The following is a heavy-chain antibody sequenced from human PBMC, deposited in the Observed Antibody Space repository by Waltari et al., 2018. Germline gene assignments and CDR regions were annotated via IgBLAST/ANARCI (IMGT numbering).Heavy chain of an antibody. Sequence: QLVQSGAEVKNPGASVKVSCKASGYTFSAYYMHWVRQAPGQGLEWVGRINPNTGGTDYAQKFQGRVTMTRDTAISTAYLQLTRLRSDDTAVYYCARDRPPDYWGQGTLVTVSS. CDR1: GYTFSAYY. CDR2: INPNTGGT. J-gene: IGHJ4*02. CDR3: ARDRPPDY. V-gene: IGHV1-2*06.